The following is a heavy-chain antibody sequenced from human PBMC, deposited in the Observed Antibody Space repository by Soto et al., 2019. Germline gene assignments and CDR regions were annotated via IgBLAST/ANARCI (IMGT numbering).Heavy chain of an antibody. CDR1: GFSLTTRAVG. CDR2: LYWDDDN. CDR3: AHGSGWLFEY. V-gene: IGHV2-5*02. D-gene: IGHD6-19*01. J-gene: IGHJ4*02. Sequence: QITLKESGPTLVKPTQTLTLTCTFSGFSLTTRAVGVGWIRQPPGKALEWLALLYWDDDNQYSPSLRDRLTLTKDTSKNQVVLTITNMDPLDTATYYCAHGSGWLFEYWGQGTLVTVSS.